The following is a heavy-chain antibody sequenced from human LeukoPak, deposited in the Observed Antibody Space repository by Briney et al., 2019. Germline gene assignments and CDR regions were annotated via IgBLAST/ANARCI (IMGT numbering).Heavy chain of an antibody. CDR2: INHSGST. D-gene: IGHD2-2*01. V-gene: IGHV4-34*01. Sequence: SETLSLTCAVYGGSFSGYYWSWIRQPPGKGLKWIGEINHSGSTNYNPSLKSRVTISVDTSKNQFSLKLSSVTAADTAVYYCASSTPQVVPAARGVYYYGMDVWGQGTTVTVSS. CDR1: GGSFSGYY. CDR3: ASSTPQVVPAARGVYYYGMDV. J-gene: IGHJ6*02.